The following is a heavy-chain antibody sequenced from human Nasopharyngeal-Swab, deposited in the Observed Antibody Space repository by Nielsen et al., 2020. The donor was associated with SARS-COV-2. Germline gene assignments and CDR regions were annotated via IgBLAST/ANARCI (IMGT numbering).Heavy chain of an antibody. V-gene: IGHV4-34*01. CDR1: GGSFSGYY. CDR3: ARGRSGYYYGSGSPPFDY. Sequence: SETLSLTWAVYGGSFSGYYWSWIRQPPGKGLEWIGEINHSGSTNYNPSLKSRVTISVDTSKNQFSLKLSSVTAADTAVYYCARGRSGYYYGSGSPPFDYWGQGTLVTVSS. CDR2: INHSGST. D-gene: IGHD3-10*01. J-gene: IGHJ4*02.